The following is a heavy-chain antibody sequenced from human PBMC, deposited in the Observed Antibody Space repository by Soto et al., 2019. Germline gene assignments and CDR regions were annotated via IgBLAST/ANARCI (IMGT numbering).Heavy chain of an antibody. CDR1: GGSFSGYY. Sequence: SETLSLTCAVYGGSFSGYYWSWIRQPPGKGLEWIGEINHSGSTNYNPSIKSRVTISVDTSKNQLSLKLSSVTAADTAVYYCSRGGKPLPMTPGTRSYGMDVWGQGTTVTVSS. CDR2: INHSGST. V-gene: IGHV4-34*01. J-gene: IGHJ6*02. CDR3: SRGGKPLPMTPGTRSYGMDV. D-gene: IGHD1-1*01.